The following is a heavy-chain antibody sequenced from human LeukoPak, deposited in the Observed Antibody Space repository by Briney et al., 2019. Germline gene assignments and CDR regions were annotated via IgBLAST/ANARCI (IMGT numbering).Heavy chain of an antibody. CDR3: AKGLHSSSWNDAFDI. CDR2: IRYDGSNK. D-gene: IGHD6-13*01. CDR1: GFNFNYYG. J-gene: IGHJ3*02. Sequence: GGSLRLSCAASGFNFNYYGMHWVRQAPGKGLEWVAFIRYDGSNKYYADSVKGRFTISRDNSENTLYMQMNSLRVEDTAVYYCAKGLHSSSWNDAFDIWGQGTTVTVSS. V-gene: IGHV3-30*02.